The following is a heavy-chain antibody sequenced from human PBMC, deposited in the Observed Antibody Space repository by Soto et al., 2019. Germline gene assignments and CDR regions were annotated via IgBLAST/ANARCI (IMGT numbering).Heavy chain of an antibody. CDR1: GFTFSSYA. Sequence: EVQLLESGGDLVQPGGSLRLSCAASGFTFSSYAMTWVRQAPGKGLEWVSSTIGSGGSTYYADSVKGRFTISRDNSKNTLYLKMNSLRAEDTAVYYCAKRSGSDWYGPFDKWGQGTLVTVSS. J-gene: IGHJ4*02. CDR3: AKRSGSDWYGPFDK. V-gene: IGHV3-23*01. D-gene: IGHD6-13*01. CDR2: TIGSGGST.